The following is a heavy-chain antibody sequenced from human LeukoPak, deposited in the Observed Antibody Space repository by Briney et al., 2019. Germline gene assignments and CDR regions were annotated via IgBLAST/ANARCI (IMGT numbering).Heavy chain of an antibody. D-gene: IGHD5/OR15-5a*01. V-gene: IGHV4-4*07. CDR3: AGAHSIASYYYGVDV. J-gene: IGHJ6*02. CDR1: GGSISSYY. Sequence: SETLSLTCTVSGGSISSYYWSWIQQPAGKGLEWIGRIYTSGSTNYNPSLKSRVTMSVDTSKNQFSLKLSSVTAADTAVYYCAGAHSIASYYYGVDVWGQGTTVTVSS. CDR2: IYTSGST.